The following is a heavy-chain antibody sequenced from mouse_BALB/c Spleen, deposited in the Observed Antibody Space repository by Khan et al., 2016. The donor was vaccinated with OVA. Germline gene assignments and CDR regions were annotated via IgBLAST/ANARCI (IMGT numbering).Heavy chain of an antibody. J-gene: IGHJ3*01. V-gene: IGHV1S136*01. D-gene: IGHD3-1*01. Sequence: VQLQQSGPELVKPGASVTMSCKASGYTFTSYDMHWVKQKPGQGLEWIGYINPYNDYTNFNEKFKDKATLTSDKSSSTAYMELSSLTSEDSAVYYGERGVLGLQTWFAYWGQGTLVTVSA. CDR3: ERGVLGLQTWFAY. CDR2: INPYNDYT. CDR1: GYTFTSYD.